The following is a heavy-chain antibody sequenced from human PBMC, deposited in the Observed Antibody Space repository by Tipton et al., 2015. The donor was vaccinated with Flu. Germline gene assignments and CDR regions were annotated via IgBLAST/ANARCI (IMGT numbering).Heavy chain of an antibody. CDR3: ARVMTAVYYYGMDV. J-gene: IGHJ6*02. D-gene: IGHD4-11*01. CDR1: GFTVSSNS. Sequence: SLRLSCAASGFTVSSNSMSWVRQAPGKGLEWVSLIYSAGSAYYADSVKGRFTVSRDNSKNTLYLQMNSLRAEDTAVYYCARVMTAVYYYGMDVWGQGTTVTVSS. CDR2: IYSAGSA. V-gene: IGHV3-53*01.